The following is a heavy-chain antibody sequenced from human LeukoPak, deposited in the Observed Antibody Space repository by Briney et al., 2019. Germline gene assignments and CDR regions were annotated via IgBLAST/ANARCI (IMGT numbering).Heavy chain of an antibody. Sequence: GGSLILSCAASGFTFDDYDMSWVRQAPGKGLEWVSGINWNGGDTAYADSVKGRFTISRDNAKNSLYLQMNSLRAEDTALYYCARDLPQIEYWGQGTLVTVSS. CDR3: ARDLPQIEY. V-gene: IGHV3-20*04. D-gene: IGHD3-22*01. CDR2: INWNGGDT. CDR1: GFTFDDYD. J-gene: IGHJ4*02.